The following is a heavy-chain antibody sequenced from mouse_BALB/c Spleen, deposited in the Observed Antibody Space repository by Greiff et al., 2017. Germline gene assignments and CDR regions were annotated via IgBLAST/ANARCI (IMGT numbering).Heavy chain of an antibody. CDR3: ARGDYYGSSYRTWFAY. CDR1: GYTFTSYW. Sequence: QVQLKQSGAELVKPGASVKLSCKASGYTFTSYWMHWVKQRPGQGLEWIGEINPSNGRTNYNEKFKSKATLTVDKSSSTAYMQLSSLTSEDSAVYYCARGDYYGSSYRTWFAYWGQGTLVTVSA. D-gene: IGHD1-1*01. CDR2: INPSNGRT. J-gene: IGHJ3*01. V-gene: IGHV1S81*02.